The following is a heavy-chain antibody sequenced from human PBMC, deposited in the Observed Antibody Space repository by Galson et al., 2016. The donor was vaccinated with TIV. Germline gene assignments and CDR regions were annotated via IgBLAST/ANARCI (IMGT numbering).Heavy chain of an antibody. J-gene: IGHJ3*02. V-gene: IGHV3-53*01. CDR2: LYSGGAT. CDR3: ARDECANNICFGVFDI. D-gene: IGHD4/OR15-4a*01. Sequence: SLRLSCAASGFTVSNNYMAWVRQAPGKGLEWVSLLYSGGATDYIEAVRGRLTVSRDKSKNTLYLQMNNLRAEDTAVYYCARDECANNICFGVFDIWGQGTMLTVTS. CDR1: GFTVSNNY.